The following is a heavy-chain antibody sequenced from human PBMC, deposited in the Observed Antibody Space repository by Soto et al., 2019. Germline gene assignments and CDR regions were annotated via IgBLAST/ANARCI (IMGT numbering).Heavy chain of an antibody. Sequence: EVQLVESGGGLVQPGGSLRLSCAASGFTFSSYSMNWVRQAPGKGLEWVSYISNTSGTRYYADSVKGRITISRDNAKNSLYLQLNSLSEEDTAVYYCARESSAAARRGGMDVWGQGITVTVSS. CDR2: ISNTSGTR. D-gene: IGHD6-6*01. J-gene: IGHJ6*02. CDR3: ARESSAAARRGGMDV. V-gene: IGHV3-48*02. CDR1: GFTFSSYS.